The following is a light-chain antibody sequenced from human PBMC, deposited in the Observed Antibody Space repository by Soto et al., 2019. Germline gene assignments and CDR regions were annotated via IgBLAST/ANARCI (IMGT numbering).Light chain of an antibody. CDR1: SSDDGGYNY. CDR2: ELN. CDR3: TSYTSTSTLVL. J-gene: IGLJ2*01. V-gene: IGLV2-14*01. Sequence: QPVLTQPASVSGSPGQSITISCTGTSSDDGGYNYVSWYQQHPGKAPKLMIYELNNRPSGVSNRFSGSRSGNTASLTISGLQAEDEADYYCTSYTSTSTLVLFGGGTKLTVL.